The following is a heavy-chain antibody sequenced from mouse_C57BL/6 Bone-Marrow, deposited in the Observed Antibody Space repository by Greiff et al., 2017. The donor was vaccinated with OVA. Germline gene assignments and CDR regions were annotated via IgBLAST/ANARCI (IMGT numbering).Heavy chain of an antibody. CDR1: GFNIKDDY. J-gene: IGHJ2*01. Sequence: EVQLQQSGAELVRPGASVKLSCTASGFNIKDDYMHWVKQRPEQGLDWIGWIDPENGDTEYASKFQGKATITADTSSNTAYLQLSSLTSEDTAVYYCTTRAITTVVGGYWGQGTTLTVSS. CDR2: IDPENGDT. CDR3: TTRAITTVVGGY. V-gene: IGHV14-4*01. D-gene: IGHD1-1*01.